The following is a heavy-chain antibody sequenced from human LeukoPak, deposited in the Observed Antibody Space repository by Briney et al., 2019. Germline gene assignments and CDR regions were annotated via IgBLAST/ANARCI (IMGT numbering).Heavy chain of an antibody. CDR3: ARQAVARPFDL. V-gene: IGHV3-21*06. CDR2: ISSSSSYI. J-gene: IGHJ3*01. CDR1: GFTFSSYS. Sequence: GGSLRLSCAASGFTFSSYSMNWVRQAPGKGLEWVSFISSSSSYIYYADSVKGRFTISRDNAQSSLYLQMNSLRAEDTAVYYCARQAVARPFDLWGQGTMVAVSS.